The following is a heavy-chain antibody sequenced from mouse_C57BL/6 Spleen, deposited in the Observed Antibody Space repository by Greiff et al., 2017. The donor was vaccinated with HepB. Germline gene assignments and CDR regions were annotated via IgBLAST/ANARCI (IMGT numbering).Heavy chain of an antibody. D-gene: IGHD6-1*01. J-gene: IGHJ1*03. CDR1: GYTFTSYW. CDR3: ARGQPRYWYFDV. CDR2: IYPGSGST. Sequence: VKLQQPGAELVKPGASVKMSCKASGYTFTSYWITWVKQRPGQGLEWIGDIYPGSGSTNYNEKFKSKATLTVDTSSSTAYMQLSSLTSEDSAVYYCARGQPRYWYFDVWGTGTTVTVSS. V-gene: IGHV1-55*01.